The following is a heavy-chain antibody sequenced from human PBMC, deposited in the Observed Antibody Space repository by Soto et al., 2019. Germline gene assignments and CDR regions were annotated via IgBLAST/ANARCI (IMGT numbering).Heavy chain of an antibody. CDR2: IIPIFGTA. V-gene: IGHV1-69*13. CDR1: GGTFSSYA. J-gene: IGHJ4*02. Sequence: ASVKVSCKASGGTFSSYAISWVRQAPGQGLEWMGGIIPIFGTANYAQKFQGRVTITADESTSTAYMELSSLRSEDTAVYYCASLGYYYDSSGADYWGQGTLVTVSS. CDR3: ASLGYYYDSSGADY. D-gene: IGHD3-22*01.